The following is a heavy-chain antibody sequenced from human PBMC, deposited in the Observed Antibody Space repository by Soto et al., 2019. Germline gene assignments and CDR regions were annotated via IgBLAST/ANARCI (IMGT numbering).Heavy chain of an antibody. J-gene: IGHJ6*03. CDR2: IKEDGSER. CDR1: GVPFSRYW. V-gene: IGHV3-7*01. CDR3: ARESVRSTFGSGRYHFLPYYLDV. D-gene: IGHD3-16*01. Sequence: EVQLVESGGGLVQPGGSLRLSCAVSGVPFSRYWMSWVRQAPGKGLEWVANIKEDGSERNYGDPVEGRITNSRDNAATSLFLELNSLTVGDTATYFCARESVRSTFGSGRYHFLPYYLDVWGTGTTVTVSS.